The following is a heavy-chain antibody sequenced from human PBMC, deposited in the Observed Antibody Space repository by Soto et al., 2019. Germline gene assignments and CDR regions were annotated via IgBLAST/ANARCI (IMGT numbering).Heavy chain of an antibody. D-gene: IGHD3-22*01. CDR3: ARVRYYYDSSGYYPYYFDY. CDR1: GYSISSGYY. Sequence: SETLSLTCAVSGYSISSGYYWGWIRQPPGKGLEWIGSIYHSGSTYYNPSLKRRVTISVDTSKNQFSLKLSSVTAADTAVYYCARVRYYYDSSGYYPYYFDYWGHGTLPTV. V-gene: IGHV4-38-2*01. CDR2: IYHSGST. J-gene: IGHJ4*01.